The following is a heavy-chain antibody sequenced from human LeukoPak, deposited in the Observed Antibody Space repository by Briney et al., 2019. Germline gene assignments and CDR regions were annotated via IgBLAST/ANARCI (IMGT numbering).Heavy chain of an antibody. J-gene: IGHJ5*02. D-gene: IGHD2-2*01. CDR2: IYYSGST. CDR1: GGSISSYY. Sequence: SETLPLTCTVSGGSISSYYWSWIRQPPGKGLEWIGYIYYSGSTNYNPSLKSRVTISVDTSKNQFSLKLSSVTAADTAVYYCARLDVGCSSTSCYFFRFDPWGQGTLVTVSS. CDR3: ARLDVGCSSTSCYFFRFDP. V-gene: IGHV4-59*01.